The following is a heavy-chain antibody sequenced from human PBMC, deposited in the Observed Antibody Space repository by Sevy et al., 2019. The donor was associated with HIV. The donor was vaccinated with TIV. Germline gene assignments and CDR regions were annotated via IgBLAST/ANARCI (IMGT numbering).Heavy chain of an antibody. CDR2: ISSNSDYI. J-gene: IGHJ4*02. CDR3: ARAVMEMSTWRSDY. V-gene: IGHV3-21*01. D-gene: IGHD3-16*01. CDR1: GFTFSSYR. Sequence: GGSLRLSCAASGFTFSSYRMTWVRQAPGKGLEWVSCISSNSDYINYADSVNGRFTISRDNAKNLLYLQMDSLRAEDTAVYYCARAVMEMSTWRSDYWGQGTLVTVSS.